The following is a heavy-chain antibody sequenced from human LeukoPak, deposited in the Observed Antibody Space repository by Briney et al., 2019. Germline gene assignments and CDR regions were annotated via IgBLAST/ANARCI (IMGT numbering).Heavy chain of an antibody. V-gene: IGHV3-33*01. Sequence: GRSLRLSCAASGFTFSSYGMHWVRQAPGKGLEWVAIIWSDGTKKYYADSVKGRFTISRDNSKNTLYLQMNSLRAEDTAVYYCARAGVGAIYYFDYWGQGTLVTVSS. CDR3: ARAGVGAIYYFDY. J-gene: IGHJ4*02. CDR1: GFTFSSYG. D-gene: IGHD1-26*01. CDR2: IWSDGTKK.